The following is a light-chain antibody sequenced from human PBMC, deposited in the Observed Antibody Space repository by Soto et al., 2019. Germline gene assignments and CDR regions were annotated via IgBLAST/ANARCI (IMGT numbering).Light chain of an antibody. V-gene: IGLV2-11*01. J-gene: IGLJ1*01. CDR2: DVS. Sequence: QSALTQPRSVSGSPGQSVTISCTGTNSDVGGYNYVSWYQQHPGKAPKLMIYDVSKRPSGVPYRFSGSKSGNTASLTISGLQAEDEADYYCYSHAGSYTFVFGTGTKLTVL. CDR3: YSHAGSYTFV. CDR1: NSDVGGYNY.